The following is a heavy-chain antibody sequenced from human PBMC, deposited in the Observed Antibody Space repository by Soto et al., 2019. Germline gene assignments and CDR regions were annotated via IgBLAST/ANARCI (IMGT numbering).Heavy chain of an antibody. Sequence: SETLCLTCTVSGGSISSYYWIWIRPPPGKGLEWIGYIYYSGSTNYNPSLKSRVTISEDTSKNQFSLKLSSVTAADTAVYYCARLPGIAVAGKIYYYYYYGMDVWGQGTTVTVSS. CDR3: ARLPGIAVAGKIYYYYYYGMDV. CDR1: GGSISSYY. D-gene: IGHD6-19*01. CDR2: IYYSGST. J-gene: IGHJ6*02. V-gene: IGHV4-59*08.